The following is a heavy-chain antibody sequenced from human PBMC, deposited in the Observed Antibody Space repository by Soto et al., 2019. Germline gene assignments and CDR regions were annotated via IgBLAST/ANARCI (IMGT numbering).Heavy chain of an antibody. V-gene: IGHV4-30-4*01. CDR3: ARAQYYYGSGSYSFDY. J-gene: IGHJ4*02. CDR2: IYYSGST. Sequence: QVQLQESGPGLVKPSQTLCLTCTVSGGSISSGDYYWSWIRQPPGKGLEWIGYIYYSGSTYYNPSLKSRVTISVDTSKNQFSLKMSSATAAETAVYYCARAQYYYGSGSYSFDYWGQGTLVTVSS. D-gene: IGHD3-10*01. CDR1: GGSISSGDYY.